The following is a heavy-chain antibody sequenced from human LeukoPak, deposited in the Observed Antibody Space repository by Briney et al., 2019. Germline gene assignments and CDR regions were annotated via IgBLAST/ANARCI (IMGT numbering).Heavy chain of an antibody. Sequence: PGRSLRLSCAASGFTFSSYGMHWVRQAPGKGLEWVAVIWYDGSNKYYADSVKGRFTISRDNSKNTLYLQMNSLRAEDTAVYYCAKDGVVVPAAVRRGGYYYYYYMDVWGKGTTVTVSS. J-gene: IGHJ6*03. CDR2: IWYDGSNK. CDR1: GFTFSSYG. D-gene: IGHD2-2*01. CDR3: AKDGVVVPAAVRRGGYYYYYYMDV. V-gene: IGHV3-33*06.